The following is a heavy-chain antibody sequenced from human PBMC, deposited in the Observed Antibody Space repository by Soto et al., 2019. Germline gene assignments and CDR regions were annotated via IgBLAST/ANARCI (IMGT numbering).Heavy chain of an antibody. Sequence: SETLSLTCAVYGGSFSGYYWSWIRQPPGKGLEWIGEINHSGSTNYNPSLKSRVTISVDTSKTQFSLKLSSVTAADTAVYYCARVDNWKRVDYWGQGILVTVSS. CDR2: INHSGST. J-gene: IGHJ4*02. D-gene: IGHD1-20*01. V-gene: IGHV4-34*01. CDR3: ARVDNWKRVDY. CDR1: GGSFSGYY.